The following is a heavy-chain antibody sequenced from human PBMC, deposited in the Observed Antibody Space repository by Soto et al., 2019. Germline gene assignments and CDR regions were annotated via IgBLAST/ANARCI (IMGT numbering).Heavy chain of an antibody. V-gene: IGHV4-59*01. CDR2: IYYSGST. Sequence: PSETLSLTCTVSGGSISYYYWSWIRQPPGKGLEWIGYIYYSGSTNYNPSLKSRVTISIDTSKNQFSLKVSSVTAADTAVYYCARSFYYGADDVWGQGTTVTVSS. CDR3: ARSFYYGADDV. J-gene: IGHJ6*02. CDR1: GGSISYYY. D-gene: IGHD3-10*01.